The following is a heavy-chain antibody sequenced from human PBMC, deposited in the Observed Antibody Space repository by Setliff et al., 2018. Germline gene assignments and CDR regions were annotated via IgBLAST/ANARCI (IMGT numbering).Heavy chain of an antibody. V-gene: IGHV3-7*01. J-gene: IGHJ3*02. Sequence: GGSLRLSCAASGFTFTTYWMSWFRQAPGRGLEWVANINQDGSDKYSVDSVEGRFTISRDNAKNSLYLQMSSLRAEDTAVYYCAREDDVNTCDIWGQGTMVTVSS. CDR2: INQDGSDK. CDR3: AREDDVNTCDI. CDR1: GFTFTTYW.